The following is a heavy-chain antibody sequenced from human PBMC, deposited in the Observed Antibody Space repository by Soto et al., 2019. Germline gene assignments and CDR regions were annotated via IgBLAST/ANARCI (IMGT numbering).Heavy chain of an antibody. D-gene: IGHD1-1*01. CDR3: ARGAEMSTLTKWFDP. J-gene: IGHJ5*02. Sequence: GSLRLSCAASGFTFSDYYMSWIRQAPGKGLEWLAYISRDGNAIFYADSVNGRFTISRDNAKNSLFLQMDDLRAEDTGMFFCARGAEMSTLTKWFDPWGQRILVTVSS. CDR2: ISRDGNAI. CDR1: GFTFSDYY. V-gene: IGHV3-11*01.